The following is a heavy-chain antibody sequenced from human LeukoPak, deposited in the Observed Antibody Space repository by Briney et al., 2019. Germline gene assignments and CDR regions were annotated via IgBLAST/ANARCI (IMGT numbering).Heavy chain of an antibody. Sequence: GRSLRLFCAASGFTFSSFGMHWVRQAPGKGLEWVAVISYDGSNKYYADSVKGRFTISRDNSKNTLYLQMNSLRPEDTAVYYCAKDLTDGGWYEPYFDYWGQGTLVTVSS. V-gene: IGHV3-30*18. CDR1: GFTFSSFG. CDR3: AKDLTDGGWYEPYFDY. J-gene: IGHJ4*02. CDR2: ISYDGSNK. D-gene: IGHD6-19*01.